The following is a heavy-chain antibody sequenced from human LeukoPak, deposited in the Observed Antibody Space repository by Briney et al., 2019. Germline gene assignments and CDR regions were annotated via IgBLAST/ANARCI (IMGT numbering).Heavy chain of an antibody. V-gene: IGHV3-23*01. J-gene: IGHJ4*02. CDR3: AKGGKWDVTPFDY. D-gene: IGHD1-26*01. CDR2: ISGGGGST. CDR1: GFTFTSYS. Sequence: GGSLRLSCAASGFTFTSYSMNWVRQAPGKGLEWVSTISGGGGSTYYADSVKGRFTISRDNSKNTLYLQVNSLRAEDTAVYYCAKGGKWDVTPFDYWGQRTLVTVSS.